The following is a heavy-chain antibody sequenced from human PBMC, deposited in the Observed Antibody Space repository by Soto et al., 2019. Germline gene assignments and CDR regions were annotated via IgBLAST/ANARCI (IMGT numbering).Heavy chain of an antibody. CDR2: IYYSGST. V-gene: IGHV4-59*01. D-gene: IGHD7-27*01. CDR3: ARRWGTYFDC. CDR1: GGSISSYY. J-gene: IGHJ4*02. Sequence: QVQLQESGPGLVKPSETLSLTCTVSGGSISSYYWSWIRQPPGKGLEWIGYIYYSGSTDYDPSLMSRVSISVDTSKNQSSLKLSSVTAADTAVYYCARRWGTYFDCWGQGTLVTVSS.